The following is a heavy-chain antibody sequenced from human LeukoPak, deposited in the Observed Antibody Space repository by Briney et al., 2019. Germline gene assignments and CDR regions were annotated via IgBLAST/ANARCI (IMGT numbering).Heavy chain of an antibody. CDR2: ISYDGSNK. CDR1: GFTFSSYA. J-gene: IGHJ4*02. V-gene: IGHV3-30*04. D-gene: IGHD5-18*01. Sequence: PGGSLRLSCAASGFTFSSYAMHWVRQAPGKGLEWVAVISYDGSNKYYADSVKGRFTISKDNSKNTLYLQMNSLRAEDTAVYYCATLGAMVTFDYWGQGTLVTVSS. CDR3: ATLGAMVTFDY.